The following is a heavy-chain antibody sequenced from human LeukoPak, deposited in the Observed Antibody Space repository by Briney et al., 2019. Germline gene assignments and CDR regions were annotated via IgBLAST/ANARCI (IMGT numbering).Heavy chain of an antibody. CDR3: AKGYYYGSGSFDY. Sequence: PGGSLRLSCAASGFTFSNYGMHWVRQAPGKGLEWVAVISYDGSNEYYADSVKGRFTISRDNSKNTLYLQMNSLRAEDTAVYYCAKGYYYGSGSFDYWGQGTLVTVSS. J-gene: IGHJ4*02. CDR2: ISYDGSNE. V-gene: IGHV3-30*18. D-gene: IGHD3-10*01. CDR1: GFTFSNYG.